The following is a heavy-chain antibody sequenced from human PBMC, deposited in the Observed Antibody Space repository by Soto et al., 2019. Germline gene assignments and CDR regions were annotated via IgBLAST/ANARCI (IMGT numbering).Heavy chain of an antibody. CDR3: SKDSDPYYDYVWGSPVDY. CDR1: GFTFSSYA. D-gene: IGHD3-16*01. CDR2: ISGSGGST. Sequence: GGSLRLSCAASGFTFSSYAMSWVRQAPGKGLEWVSAISGSGGSTYYADSVKGRFTISSDNSKNTLYLQMNSLRAEDTAVYYCSKDSDPYYDYVWGSPVDYWGQGALVTV. V-gene: IGHV3-23*01. J-gene: IGHJ4*02.